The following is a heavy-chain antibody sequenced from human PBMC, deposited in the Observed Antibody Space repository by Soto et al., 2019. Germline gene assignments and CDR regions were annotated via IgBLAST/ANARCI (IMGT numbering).Heavy chain of an antibody. V-gene: IGHV1-2*04. D-gene: IGHD5-18*01. J-gene: IGHJ4*02. CDR3: AKESPVDTAEFDY. Sequence: ASVKVSCKASGYTFTVYYMHCVLQSPLQWLDWMGCINPNSGGTNYAQKFQGWVTMTRDTSISTAYMELSRLRSDDTAVYYCAKESPVDTAEFDYWGQGTLVTVSS. CDR1: GYTFTVYY. CDR2: INPNSGGT.